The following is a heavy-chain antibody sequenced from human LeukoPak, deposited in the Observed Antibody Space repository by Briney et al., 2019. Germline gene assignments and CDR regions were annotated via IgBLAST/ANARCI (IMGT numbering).Heavy chain of an antibody. V-gene: IGHV4-59*01. CDR1: GGSTSSNF. Sequence: SETLSLTCTISGGSTSSNFWSWIRQPPGMGLEWIGYIYYTGSTNYNPSLKSRVTISIDTPKNQLSLKLSSVTAADTAVYYCARVGCSSTSCKKDYYYYMDVWGKGTTVTVSS. CDR3: ARVGCSSTSCKKDYYYYMDV. D-gene: IGHD2-2*01. J-gene: IGHJ6*03. CDR2: IYYTGST.